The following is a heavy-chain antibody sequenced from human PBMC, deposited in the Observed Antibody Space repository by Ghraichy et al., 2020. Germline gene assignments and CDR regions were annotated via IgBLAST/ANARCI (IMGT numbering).Heavy chain of an antibody. CDR3: AKDLGRSGWYIPDYYFDY. V-gene: IGHV3-23*01. CDR2: ISGSGGST. J-gene: IGHJ4*02. CDR1: GFTFSSYS. Sequence: GESLNISCAASGFTFSSYSMSWVRQAPGKGLEWVSAISGSGGSTYYADSVKGRFTISRDNSKNTLYLQMNSLRAEDTAVYYCAKDLGRSGWYIPDYYFDYWGQRPLVTVSS. D-gene: IGHD6-19*01.